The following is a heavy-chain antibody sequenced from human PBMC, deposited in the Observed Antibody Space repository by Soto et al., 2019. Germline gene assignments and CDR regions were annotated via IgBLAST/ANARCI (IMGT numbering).Heavy chain of an antibody. CDR1: GYAFTTYG. J-gene: IGHJ4*02. Sequence: SVKVSCQASGYAFTTYGITWVRQAPGQGLEWMGWISAHNGNTNYAQKLQGRVTVTRDTSTSTAYMELRGLRSDDTAVYYCARGRYGDYWGQGALVTVSS. V-gene: IGHV1-18*01. CDR2: ISAHNGNT. CDR3: ARGRYGDY. D-gene: IGHD1-1*01.